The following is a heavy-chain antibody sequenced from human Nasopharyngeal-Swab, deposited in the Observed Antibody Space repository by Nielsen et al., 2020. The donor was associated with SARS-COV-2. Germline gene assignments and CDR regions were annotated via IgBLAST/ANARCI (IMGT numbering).Heavy chain of an antibody. CDR3: ARILTIFGVVASYYFDY. J-gene: IGHJ4*02. CDR2: IYYSGRT. CDR1: GGSISSGDYY. D-gene: IGHD3-3*01. Sequence: LRLSCTVSGGSISSGDYYWSWIRQHPGKGLEWIGDIYYSGRTYYNPSLKSRVTISVDTSKNQFSLKLSSVTAADTAVYYCARILTIFGVVASYYFDYWGQGTLVTVSS. V-gene: IGHV4-31*03.